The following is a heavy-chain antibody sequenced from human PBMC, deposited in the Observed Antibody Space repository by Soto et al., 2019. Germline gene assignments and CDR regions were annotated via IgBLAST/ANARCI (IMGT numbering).Heavy chain of an antibody. D-gene: IGHD3-3*01. CDR3: ATRVKGDFDV. V-gene: IGHV1-46*03. Sequence: VQLVQPGAEVMKPGASMKVSCKASGDTFSRHYVHWVRQAPGQGLEWMGRIKPSNDDTTYAQEFQGRVTMTRDTSTNTVYMDLSSLRSDDTAVYYCATRVKGDFDVWGQGTTVVVS. CDR1: GDTFSRHY. J-gene: IGHJ6*01. CDR2: IKPSNDDT.